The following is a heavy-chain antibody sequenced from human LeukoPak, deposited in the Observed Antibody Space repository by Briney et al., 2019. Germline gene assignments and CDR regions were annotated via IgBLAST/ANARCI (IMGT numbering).Heavy chain of an antibody. CDR1: GFSFNNYG. D-gene: IGHD4-23*01. V-gene: IGHV3-33*06. J-gene: IGHJ6*03. CDR2: IWFDGSNE. CDR3: AKGRVNYYYMDV. Sequence: GGSLRLSCLASGFSFNNYGMHWVRQAPGKGLEWVAVIWFDGSNEDYADSVKGRFTISRDNSKNTLYLQMNSLRAEDTAVYYCAKGRVNYYYMDVWGKGTTVTVSS.